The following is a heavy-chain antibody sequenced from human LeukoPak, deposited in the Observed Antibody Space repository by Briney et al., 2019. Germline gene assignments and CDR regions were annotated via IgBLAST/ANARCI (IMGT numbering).Heavy chain of an antibody. CDR1: GYSISSGYY. CDR2: IYHSGST. D-gene: IGHD6-13*01. J-gene: IGHJ6*03. V-gene: IGHV4-38-2*02. CDR3: ARDRPRDSSSWYPYYYYYMDV. Sequence: SETLSLTCTVSGYSISSGYYWGWIRQPPGKGLEWIGSIYHSGSTYYNPSLKSRVTISVDTSKNQFSLKLSSVTAADTAVYYCARDRPRDSSSWYPYYYYYMDVWGKGTTVTVSS.